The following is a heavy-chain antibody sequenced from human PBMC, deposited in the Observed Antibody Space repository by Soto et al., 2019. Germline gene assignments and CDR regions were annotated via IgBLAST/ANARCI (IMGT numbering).Heavy chain of an antibody. D-gene: IGHD6-13*01. CDR2: IHYSGST. J-gene: IGHJ6*02. CDR1: GGSISCGGYY. V-gene: IGHV4-31*01. Sequence: SETLSLTCTVSGGSISCGGYYWSWLRQHPGKGLEWIGYIHYSGSTYYNPSLKSEVIMSVYTSKNQFVLKLSSVTPAYTAGYYCGWGIAPLNYYRIDVCGQRSKVTVSS. CDR3: GWGIAPLNYYRIDV.